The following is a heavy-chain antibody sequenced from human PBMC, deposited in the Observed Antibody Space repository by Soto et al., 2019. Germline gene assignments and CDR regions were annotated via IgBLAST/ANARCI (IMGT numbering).Heavy chain of an antibody. CDR2: MNAGVGNT. CDR3: ARDTGYTCGSLNY. V-gene: IGHV1-3*01. J-gene: IGHJ4*02. CDR1: GYTFTDYA. Sequence: HVELVQSGADVKKPGASVTISCKASGYTFTDYALHWVRQAPGQRLEWMGWMNAGVGNTLYSQKFQGRITISSDTSASTASMELNSLKSEDTAIYYCARDTGYTCGSLNYWGPGTLVTVSS. D-gene: IGHD5-18*01.